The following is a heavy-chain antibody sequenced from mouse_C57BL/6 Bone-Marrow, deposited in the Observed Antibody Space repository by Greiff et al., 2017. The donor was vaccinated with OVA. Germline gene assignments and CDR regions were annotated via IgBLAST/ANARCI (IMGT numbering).Heavy chain of an antibody. CDR1: GFTFSDYY. V-gene: IGHV5-16*01. CDR2: INYDGSST. D-gene: IGHD2-2*01. J-gene: IGHJ2*01. Sequence: EVQRVESEGGLVQPGSSMKLSCTASGFTFSDYYMAWVRQVPEKGLEWVANINYDGSSTYYLDSLKSRFIISRDNAKNILYLQMSSLKSEDTATYYCARAPGYDYFDYWGQGTTLTVSS. CDR3: ARAPGYDYFDY.